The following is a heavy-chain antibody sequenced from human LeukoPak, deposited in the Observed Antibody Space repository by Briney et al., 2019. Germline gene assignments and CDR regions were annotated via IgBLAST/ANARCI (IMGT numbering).Heavy chain of an antibody. V-gene: IGHV4-4*08. D-gene: IGHD3-10*01. Sequence: SETLSLTCTVSGGSISTYYWSWIRQPPGKGLEWIGHIYNSGSTNYNPSLRSRVTISVDTSKNQFSLKLSSVTAADTAVYYCARDFRETQRRSMRRYYYYYMDVWGKGTTVTVSS. J-gene: IGHJ6*03. CDR2: IYNSGST. CDR3: ARDFRETQRRSMRRYYYYYMDV. CDR1: GGSISTYY.